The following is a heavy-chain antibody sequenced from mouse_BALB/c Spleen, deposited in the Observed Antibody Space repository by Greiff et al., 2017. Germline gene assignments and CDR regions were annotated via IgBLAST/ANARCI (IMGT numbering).Heavy chain of an antibody. Sequence: VKLQESGPELVRPGASVKMSCKASGYTFTSYWMHWVKQRPGQGLEWIGMIDPSNSETRLNQKFKDKATLNVDKSSNTAYMQLSSLTSEDSAVYCCARSGIYDDYDWFAYWGQGTLVTVSA. D-gene: IGHD2-4*01. J-gene: IGHJ3*01. V-gene: IGHV1S127*01. CDR3: ARSGIYDDYDWFAY. CDR2: IDPSNSET. CDR1: GYTFTSYW.